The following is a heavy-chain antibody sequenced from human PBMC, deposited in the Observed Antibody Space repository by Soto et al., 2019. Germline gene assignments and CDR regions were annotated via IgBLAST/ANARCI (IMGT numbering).Heavy chain of an antibody. V-gene: IGHV3-23*01. D-gene: IGHD6-25*01. CDR1: GFTISNSD. CDR2: MTATVGLT. CDR3: ARRPHGFDI. Sequence: GGSLRLSCAASGFTISNSDMTWVRQAPGKGLEWVPGMTATVGLTHYADSVKGRFTISRDNSKNTLYLQMNSLRAEDTAVYFCARRPHGFDIWGQGTMVTVSS. J-gene: IGHJ3*02.